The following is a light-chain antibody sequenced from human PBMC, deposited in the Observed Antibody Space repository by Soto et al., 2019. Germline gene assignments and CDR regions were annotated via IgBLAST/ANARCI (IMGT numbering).Light chain of an antibody. J-gene: IGLJ3*02. CDR3: SSYAGSSIWV. Sequence: SALTQPSSVSGSPGQSITISCTGTSRDVGSYNLVSWYQQHPGKVPKLMIYEGNERPSGVSNRFSGSTSGNTASLTISGLQAEDEADYYCSSYAGSSIWVFGGGTKVTVL. V-gene: IGLV2-23*01. CDR1: SRDVGSYNL. CDR2: EGN.